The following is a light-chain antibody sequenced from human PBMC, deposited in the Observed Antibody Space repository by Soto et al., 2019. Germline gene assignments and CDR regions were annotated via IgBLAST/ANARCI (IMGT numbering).Light chain of an antibody. J-gene: IGLJ2*01. CDR3: WSYGGSYTAEV. CDR1: SSDVGGYVY. CDR2: DVN. Sequence: QSALTQPRSVSGSPGQPVTISCTGISSDVGGYVYVSWYQQHPGKAPNLIFYDVNKRPSGVPHRFSGSKSGNTASLTISGLQEEDEADYYCWSYGGSYTAEVFGGGTKLTVL. V-gene: IGLV2-11*01.